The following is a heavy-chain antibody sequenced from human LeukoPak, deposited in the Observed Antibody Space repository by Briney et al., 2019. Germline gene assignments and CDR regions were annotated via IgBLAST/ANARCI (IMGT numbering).Heavy chain of an antibody. CDR2: IYYSGST. CDR1: GGSISSYY. V-gene: IGHV4-59*01. J-gene: IGHJ5*02. D-gene: IGHD6-19*01. Sequence: PSETLSLTCTVSGGSISSYYWSWIRRPPGKGLEWIGYIYYSGSTNYNPSLKSRVTISVDTSKNQFSLKLSSVTAADTAVYYCARGVAVAAEIRSFDPWGQGTLVTVSS. CDR3: ARGVAVAAEIRSFDP.